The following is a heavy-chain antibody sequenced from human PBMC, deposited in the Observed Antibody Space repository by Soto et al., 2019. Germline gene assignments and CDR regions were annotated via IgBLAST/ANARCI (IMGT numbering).Heavy chain of an antibody. Sequence: GGSLRLSCAASGFTFSSYGMHWVRQAPGKGLEWVAVIWSDGSNKYYADSVKGRFTISRDNSKNTLDLQMNSLRAEDTAVYYCARARYNYGSGSYYNNWGQGTLVTVSS. CDR2: IWSDGSNK. V-gene: IGHV3-33*01. CDR3: ARARYNYGSGSYYNN. J-gene: IGHJ4*02. CDR1: GFTFSSYG. D-gene: IGHD3-10*01.